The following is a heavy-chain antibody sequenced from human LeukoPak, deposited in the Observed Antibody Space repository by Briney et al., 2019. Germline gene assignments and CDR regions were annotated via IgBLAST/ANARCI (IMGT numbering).Heavy chain of an antibody. CDR2: IRYDGSKK. CDR3: VREMTTLTKYAFDI. Sequence: PGGSLRLSCAASGFTFSSYGMHWVRQAPGKGLEWVAFIRYDGSKKYYADSVKGRFTISRDNSKNTLYLQMNSLRAEDTAVYYCVREMTTLTKYAFDIWGQGTMVTVSS. J-gene: IGHJ3*02. CDR1: GFTFSSYG. D-gene: IGHD4-17*01. V-gene: IGHV3-30*02.